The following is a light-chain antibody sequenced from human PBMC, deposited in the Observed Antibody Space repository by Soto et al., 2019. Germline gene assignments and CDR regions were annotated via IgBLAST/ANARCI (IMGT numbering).Light chain of an antibody. V-gene: IGLV2-14*03. CDR1: SSDVGAYNF. CDR2: NVY. Sequence: QSVLTQPASVSGSPGQSITISCTGTSSDVGAYNFVSWHQQHPGKAPKLIIYNVYDRPSGISYRFSGSKSGNTASLTISGLQGEDEADYYCSSYTISRTYVFGTGTKLTDL. J-gene: IGLJ1*01. CDR3: SSYTISRTYV.